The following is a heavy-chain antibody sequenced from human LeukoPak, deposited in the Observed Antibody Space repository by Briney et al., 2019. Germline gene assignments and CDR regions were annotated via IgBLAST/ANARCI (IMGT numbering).Heavy chain of an antibody. CDR1: GGSFSGYY. CDR3: ARSDFGVVIDYYYYCMDV. J-gene: IGHJ6*03. V-gene: IGHV4-34*01. Sequence: SETLSLTCAVYGGSFSGYYWSWIRQPPGKGLEWIGEINHSGGTNYNPSLKSRVTISVDTSKNQFSLKLSSVTAADTAVYYCARSDFGVVIDYYYYCMDVWGKGTTVTVSS. D-gene: IGHD3-3*01. CDR2: INHSGGT.